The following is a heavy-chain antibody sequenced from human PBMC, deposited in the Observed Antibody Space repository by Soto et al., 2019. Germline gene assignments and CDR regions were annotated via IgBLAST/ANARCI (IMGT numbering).Heavy chain of an antibody. D-gene: IGHD1-26*01. CDR3: ASDLVGASDSYGLDV. V-gene: IGHV1-18*01. CDR1: GYTFTTYG. Sequence: ASVKVSCKTSGYTFTTYGISWVRQAPGQGLEWMGWISPYRGNTNYAHKVQGRVTMTTDTSTSTAYMELRSLRSDDTAIYYCASDLVGASDSYGLDVWGQGTPVTVSS. J-gene: IGHJ6*02. CDR2: ISPYRGNT.